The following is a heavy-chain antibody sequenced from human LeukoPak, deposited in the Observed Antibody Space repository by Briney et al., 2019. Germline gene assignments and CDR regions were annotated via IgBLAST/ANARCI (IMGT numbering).Heavy chain of an antibody. J-gene: IGHJ3*02. Sequence: SVKVSCKASGGTFSSYAITWVRQAPGQGLEWMGRIIPILGIANYAQKFQGRVTITADKSTSTAYMELSSLRSEDTAVYYCARDWAYMIWNAFDIWGQGTMVTVSS. CDR1: GGTFSSYA. D-gene: IGHD3-22*01. CDR2: IIPILGIA. V-gene: IGHV1-69*04. CDR3: ARDWAYMIWNAFDI.